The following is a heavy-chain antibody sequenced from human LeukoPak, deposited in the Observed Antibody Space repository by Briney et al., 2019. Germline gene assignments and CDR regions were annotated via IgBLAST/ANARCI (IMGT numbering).Heavy chain of an antibody. CDR2: INPSDSST. CDR1: GYSFTSYY. D-gene: IGHD2-21*02. V-gene: IGHV1-46*01. J-gene: IGHJ4*02. CDR3: ARRGHEVTGIDY. Sequence: ASVKVSCKASGYSFTSYYMHWARQAPGQGLEWMGIINPSDSSTSYAQKFQGRVTMTRDTSTSTVYMELSSLRSEDTAVYYCARRGHEVTGIDYWGQGTLVTVSS.